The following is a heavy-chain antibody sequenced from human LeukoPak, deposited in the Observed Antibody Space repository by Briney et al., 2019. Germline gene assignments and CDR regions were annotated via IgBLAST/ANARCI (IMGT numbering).Heavy chain of an antibody. V-gene: IGHV3-11*01. CDR2: INSIGSTI. Sequence: GGSLRLSCIASGFTFSDYYMSWIRQAPGKGLEWISHINSIGSTIYYADSVKGRFTISRDNAKKSLFLQMSSLRAEDTAVYYCARDRDSTGILDYWGQGALVTVSS. CDR1: GFTFSDYY. CDR3: ARDRDSTGILDY. J-gene: IGHJ4*02. D-gene: IGHD6-19*01.